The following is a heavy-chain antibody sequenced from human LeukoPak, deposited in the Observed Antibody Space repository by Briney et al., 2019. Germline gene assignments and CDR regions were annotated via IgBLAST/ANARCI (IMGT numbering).Heavy chain of an antibody. J-gene: IGHJ5*02. CDR1: GFTFSSYG. CDR3: AKDLPPDYYDSSGYYQGIDP. V-gene: IGHV3-30*02. D-gene: IGHD3-22*01. CDR2: ISHDGAVE. Sequence: GGSLRLSCAASGFTFSSYGMHWVRQAPGKGLECVAFISHDGAVEKFADSVKGRFTISRDNSKNTLYLQMNSLRAEDTAVYYCAKDLPPDYYDSSGYYQGIDPWGQGTLVTVSS.